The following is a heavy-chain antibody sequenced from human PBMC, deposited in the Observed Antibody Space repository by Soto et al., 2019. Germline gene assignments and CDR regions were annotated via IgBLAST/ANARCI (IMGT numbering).Heavy chain of an antibody. D-gene: IGHD2-2*01. V-gene: IGHV4-4*07. CDR1: GGSISSYY. CDR2: IYTSGST. Sequence: QVQLQESGPGLVKPSETLSLTCTVSGGSISSYYWSWIRQPAGKGLEWIGRIYTSGSTNYNPSLKSRVTRSVDKSKNQFSLKPSSVTAADTAVYYCARVGFSTRRSFDLWGRGTLVTVSS. CDR3: ARVGFSTRRSFDL. J-gene: IGHJ2*01.